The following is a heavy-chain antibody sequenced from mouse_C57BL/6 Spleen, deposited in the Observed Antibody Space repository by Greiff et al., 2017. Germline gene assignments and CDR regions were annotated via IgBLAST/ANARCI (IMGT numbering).Heavy chain of an antibody. Sequence: VLLVESGPGLVAPSPSLSITCTVSGFSLTSYAISWVRQPPGKGLEWLGVIWTGGGTNYNSARKSRLSISKDNSTSQVFLKMNSLQTDDTARYYCARTVYYDYDVAMDDWGQGTSVTVSS. D-gene: IGHD2-4*01. CDR2: IWTGGGT. V-gene: IGHV2-9-1*01. CDR3: ARTVYYDYDVAMDD. CDR1: GFSLTSYA. J-gene: IGHJ4*01.